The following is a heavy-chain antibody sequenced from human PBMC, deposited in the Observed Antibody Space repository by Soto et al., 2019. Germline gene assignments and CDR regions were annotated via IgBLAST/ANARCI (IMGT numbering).Heavy chain of an antibody. V-gene: IGHV1-3*01. CDR1: GYSVTDYA. CDR2: VNPANGHT. J-gene: IGHJ1*01. Sequence: QVHLVQSGAEVKKPGASVRVSCKASGYSVTDYAIHWVRQAPGQTFEWMGWVNPANGHTKYSEKYEGRVTISWDTFATTANVELTSMTSEDTAVYYCARDSELLVLGAENFQHWGQGTLVTVSS. CDR3: ARDSELLVLGAENFQH. D-gene: IGHD6-19*01.